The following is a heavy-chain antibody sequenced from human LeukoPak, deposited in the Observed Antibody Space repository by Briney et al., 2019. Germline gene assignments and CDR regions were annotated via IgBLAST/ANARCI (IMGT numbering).Heavy chain of an antibody. D-gene: IGHD6-13*01. J-gene: IGHJ4*02. Sequence: PGGSLRLSCAASGFTFSNYWMTWLRQAPGKGLEWVANIKEDGSEKYYLDSVSGRFTISRDNAKNSLYLQMNSLRAEDTAVYYCVKVSIAVAGSDYWGQGTLVTVSS. CDR2: IKEDGSEK. CDR1: GFTFSNYW. V-gene: IGHV3-7*01. CDR3: VKVSIAVAGSDY.